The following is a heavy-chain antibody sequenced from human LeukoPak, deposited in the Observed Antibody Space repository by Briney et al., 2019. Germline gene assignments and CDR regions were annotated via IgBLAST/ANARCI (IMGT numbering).Heavy chain of an antibody. CDR3: GRGIVGATAFDY. J-gene: IGHJ4*02. CDR2: IYTSGRT. V-gene: IGHV4-4*07. D-gene: IGHD1-26*01. CDR1: GGSLSPYR. Sequence: SETLSLTCTVSGGSLSPYRWSWIRQPAGKGLEWIGRIYTSGRTDYNPSLKSRVTMSVEMSNNQFSLKLNSVTAADTAVYYCGRGIVGATAFDYWSQGTLVTVSS.